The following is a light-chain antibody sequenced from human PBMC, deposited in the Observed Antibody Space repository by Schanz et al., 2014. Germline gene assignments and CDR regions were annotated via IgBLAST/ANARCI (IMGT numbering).Light chain of an antibody. CDR2: SNN. Sequence: QSVLTQPPSVSGAPGQRVTISCTGSSSNIGAGYDVHWYQQLPGTAPKLLIYSNNQRPSGVPDRFSGSKSGTSASLAISGLQSEDEADYYCATWDDRLNGVFGGGTKLTVL. CDR1: SSNIGAGYD. J-gene: IGLJ2*01. CDR3: ATWDDRLNGV. V-gene: IGLV1-40*01.